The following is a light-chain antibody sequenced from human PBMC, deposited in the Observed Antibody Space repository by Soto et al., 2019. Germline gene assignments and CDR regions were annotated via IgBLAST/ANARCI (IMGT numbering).Light chain of an antibody. V-gene: IGKV3-20*01. J-gene: IGKJ4*01. CDR3: QQNRTAPLT. Sequence: GVRQLPVTVSRYTGERATLSCRASQTVRNNYLAWYQQKPGQAPRLLIYDASSRATGIPDRFSGGGSGTDFTLTISRVQPEDFAVYYCQQNRTAPLTFCEGTLVE. CDR2: DAS. CDR1: QTVRNNY.